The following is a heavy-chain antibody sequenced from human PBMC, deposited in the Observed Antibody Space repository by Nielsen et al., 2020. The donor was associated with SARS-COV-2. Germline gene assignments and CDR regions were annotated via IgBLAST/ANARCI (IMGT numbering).Heavy chain of an antibody. CDR1: GGSITTTTYY. CDR3: SRYFYYDTSGYHYDGFYI. J-gene: IGHJ3*02. V-gene: IGHV2-5*02. CDR2: IYWDDEK. D-gene: IGHD3-22*01. Sequence: TLSLTCTVYGGSITTTTYYWAWIRQPPGKALEWLALIYWDDEKRYSQSLKTRLTITKDTSKNQVVLTMTNMDPVETGTYYCSRYFYYDTSGYHYDGFYIWGQGKMVTVSS.